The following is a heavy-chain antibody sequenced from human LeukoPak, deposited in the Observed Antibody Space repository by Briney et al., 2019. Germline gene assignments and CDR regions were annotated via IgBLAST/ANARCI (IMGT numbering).Heavy chain of an antibody. J-gene: IGHJ5*02. V-gene: IGHV3-21*04. CDR2: ISSSSSYI. CDR3: ARPYDILTGYYSGWFDP. CDR1: GFTFSSYS. D-gene: IGHD3-9*01. Sequence: GGSLRLSCAASGFTFSSYSMNWVRQAPGKGLEWVSSISSSSSYIYYADSVKGRFTISRDNSKNTLYLQMNSLRAEDTAVYYCARPYDILTGYYSGWFDPWGQGTLVTVSS.